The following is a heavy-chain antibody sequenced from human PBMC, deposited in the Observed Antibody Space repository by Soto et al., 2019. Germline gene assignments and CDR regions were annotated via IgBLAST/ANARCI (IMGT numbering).Heavy chain of an antibody. Sequence: ASVKVSCKASGGTFSSYAISWVRQAPGQGLEWMGGIIPIFGTANYAQKFQGRVTITADKSTSTAYMELSSLRSEDTAVYYCARDYKIVRGDPLPYGMDFWGQGTTVTVSS. J-gene: IGHJ6*02. CDR3: ARDYKIVRGDPLPYGMDF. D-gene: IGHD3-10*01. CDR2: IIPIFGTA. V-gene: IGHV1-69*06. CDR1: GGTFSSYA.